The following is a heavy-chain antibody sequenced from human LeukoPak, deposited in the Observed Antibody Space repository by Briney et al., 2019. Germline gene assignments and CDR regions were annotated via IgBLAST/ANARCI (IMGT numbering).Heavy chain of an antibody. CDR3: TRPLYSNSLGYFQH. D-gene: IGHD6-13*01. CDR1: GFTFSSYA. CDR2: IYHSEST. Sequence: GSLRLSCAASGFTFSSYAMSWIRQPPGKGLEWIGSIYHSESTYYNPSLKSRVSISVDTSKNQFSLKLSAVTAADTAVYYCTRPLYSNSLGYFQHWGQGTLVTVSS. V-gene: IGHV4-38-2*01. J-gene: IGHJ1*01.